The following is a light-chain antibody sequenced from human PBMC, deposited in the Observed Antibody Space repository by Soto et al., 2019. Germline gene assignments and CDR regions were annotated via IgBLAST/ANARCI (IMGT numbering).Light chain of an antibody. CDR3: SSFTGSSTLV. V-gene: IGLV2-14*01. Sequence: QSVLTQPASVSGSPGQSITISCTGTSSDIGLDNYVSWYQQHPGKAPKLIIFEVSNRPSGVSNRFSGSKSGNTASLTISGLQAEDEADYYCSSFTGSSTLVFGSGTKLTVL. CDR1: SSDIGLDNY. CDR2: EVS. J-gene: IGLJ1*01.